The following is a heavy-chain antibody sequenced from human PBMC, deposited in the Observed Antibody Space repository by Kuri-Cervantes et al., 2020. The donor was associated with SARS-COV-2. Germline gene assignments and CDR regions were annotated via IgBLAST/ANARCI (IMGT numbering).Heavy chain of an antibody. Sequence: ASVKVSCKASGYTFTSYGISWVRQDPGQGLEWMGWISAYNGNTNYAQKLQGRVTMTTDTSTSTAYMELRSLRSDDTAVYYCARVDGAGYSYGFRTATSADAFDIWGQGTMVTVSS. V-gene: IGHV1-18*04. J-gene: IGHJ3*02. CDR1: GYTFTSYG. D-gene: IGHD5-18*01. CDR2: ISAYNGNT. CDR3: ARVDGAGYSYGFRTATSADAFDI.